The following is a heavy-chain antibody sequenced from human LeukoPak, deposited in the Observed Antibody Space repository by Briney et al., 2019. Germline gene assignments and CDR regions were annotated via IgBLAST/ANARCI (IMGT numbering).Heavy chain of an antibody. Sequence: GGSLRLSCAASGSTFSSYAMNWIRQAPGKGLEWVASVSSSGAYIYYADLMEGRFTISRDNAKNSLILQMNSLRAEDTAVYYCARGVGNYRYYFDSWGQGTLVTVSS. CDR3: ARGVGNYRYYFDS. CDR2: VSSSGAYI. D-gene: IGHD3-22*01. CDR1: GSTFSSYA. V-gene: IGHV3-21*01. J-gene: IGHJ4*02.